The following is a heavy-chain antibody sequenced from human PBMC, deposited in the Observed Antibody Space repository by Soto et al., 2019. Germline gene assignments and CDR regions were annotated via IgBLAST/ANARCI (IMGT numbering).Heavy chain of an antibody. Sequence: TVSDGTIVNRGYCRSSKQKTPGKGLEWIGSIYYTGSTYYNPSLKSRVTMSLDTSKNQFSLELSSVTAADTAVYYCARWPFGVRGYSYIPKGFNPSAFRGQGTM. V-gene: IGHV4-30-4*08. CDR2: IYYTGST. CDR3: ARWPFGVRGYSYIPKGFNPSAF. D-gene: IGHD5-18*01. CDR1: DGTIVNRGYC. J-gene: IGHJ3*01.